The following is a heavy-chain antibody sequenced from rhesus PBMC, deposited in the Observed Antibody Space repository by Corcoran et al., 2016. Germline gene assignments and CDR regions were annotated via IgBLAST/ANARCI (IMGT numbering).Heavy chain of an antibody. V-gene: IGHV4-127*01. J-gene: IGHJ4*01. CDR2: RAGSSGIS. CDR1: GFYIRSGHC. CDR3: ARGNNEDFDY. Sequence: QVQLQESGPGLVKPADTLSLTCAVSGFYIRSGHCRTWSLQSPGKGLEWIGFRAGSSGISSPNPSLKGRFTISKDTSKNQFYLKLTSVTAADTAVYYCARGNNEDFDYWGQGVLVTVSS. D-gene: IGHD1-14*01.